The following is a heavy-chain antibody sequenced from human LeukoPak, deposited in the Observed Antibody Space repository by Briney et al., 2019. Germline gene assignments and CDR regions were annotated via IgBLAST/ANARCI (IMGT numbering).Heavy chain of an antibody. D-gene: IGHD3-3*01. CDR2: ISSSGSTI. CDR1: GFTFSDYY. J-gene: IGHJ4*02. CDR3: ARDILYYDSRTVFDY. Sequence: PGGSLRLSCAASGFTFSDYYMSWIRQAPGKGLEWVSYISSSGSTIYYADSVKGRFTISRDSAKNSLYLQMNSLRAEDTAVYYCARDILYYDSRTVFDYWGQGTLVTVSS. V-gene: IGHV3-11*01.